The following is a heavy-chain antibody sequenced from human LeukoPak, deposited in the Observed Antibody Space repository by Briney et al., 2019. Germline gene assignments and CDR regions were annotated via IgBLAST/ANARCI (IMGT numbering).Heavy chain of an antibody. V-gene: IGHV3-74*03. CDR2: TDTDGSRT. CDR1: GFTFSSYW. D-gene: IGHD4-23*01. Sequence: GGSLRLSCAASGFTFSSYWMHWVRQAPGKGLVWVSGTDTDGSRTMYADSVKGRFTIARDNAKNTLYLQMNSLRAEDMAVYYCYGANAEYWGQGTVVTVSS. J-gene: IGHJ1*01. CDR3: YGANAEY.